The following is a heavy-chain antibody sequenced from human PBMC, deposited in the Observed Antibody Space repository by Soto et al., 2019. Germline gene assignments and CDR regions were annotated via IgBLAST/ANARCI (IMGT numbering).Heavy chain of an antibody. Sequence: EVQLLESGGGLVQPGGSLRLSCAASGFTFSSYAMNWVRQAPGKGLEWVSAISGSGDSTYYADSVRGRFIISSDSSKKTLYLQMNSLRAEDTAVYYCATSSGYYPDYFDYWGQGTLVTVSS. CDR1: GFTFSSYA. CDR3: ATSSGYYPDYFDY. J-gene: IGHJ4*02. CDR2: ISGSGDST. V-gene: IGHV3-23*01. D-gene: IGHD3-22*01.